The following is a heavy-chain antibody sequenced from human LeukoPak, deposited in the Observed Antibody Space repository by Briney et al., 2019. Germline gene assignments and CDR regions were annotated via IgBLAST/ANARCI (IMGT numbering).Heavy chain of an antibody. Sequence: PSETLSLTCTVSGGSISSYYWSWIRQPPGKGLEWVGYIYYSGSTNYNPSLQSRVTISLDTSKNQFSLRLSSVTAADTAVYYCARSEYSYGADAFDIWGQGTMVTVSS. CDR2: IYYSGST. J-gene: IGHJ3*02. CDR1: GGSISSYY. D-gene: IGHD5-18*01. V-gene: IGHV4-59*01. CDR3: ARSEYSYGADAFDI.